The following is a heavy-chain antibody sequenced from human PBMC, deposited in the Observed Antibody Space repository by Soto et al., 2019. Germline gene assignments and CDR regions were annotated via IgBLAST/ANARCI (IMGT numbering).Heavy chain of an antibody. J-gene: IGHJ6*03. CDR1: GGSISSYY. Sequence: SETLSLTCTVSGGSISSYYWSWIRQPPGKGLEWIGYIYYSGSTNYNPSLKSRVTISVDTSKNQFSLKLSSVTAADTAVYYCARRITIFGVVENYYYMDVWGKGTTVTVSS. D-gene: IGHD3-3*01. CDR3: ARRITIFGVVENYYYMDV. CDR2: IYYSGST. V-gene: IGHV4-59*01.